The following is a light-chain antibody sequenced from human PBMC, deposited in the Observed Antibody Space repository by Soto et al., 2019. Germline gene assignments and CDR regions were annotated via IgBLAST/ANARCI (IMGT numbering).Light chain of an antibody. CDR2: GAS. CDR3: QQYGSSPHT. CDR1: QSVSSSY. J-gene: IGKJ5*01. Sequence: EIVLTQSPGTLSLSPGERATLSCRASQSVSSSYLAWYQQKPGQAPRLLIYGASSRATGIPDRFSGSGSGTDFTLTIRRLEPEDFAVYYCQQYGSSPHTFGQGTPLEIK. V-gene: IGKV3-20*01.